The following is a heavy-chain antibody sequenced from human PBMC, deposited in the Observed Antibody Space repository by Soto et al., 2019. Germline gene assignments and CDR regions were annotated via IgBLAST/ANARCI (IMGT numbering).Heavy chain of an antibody. CDR3: ARAKQWLAGAFDI. V-gene: IGHV3-48*01. J-gene: IGHJ3*02. CDR1: GLPFSNYN. Sequence: EVQLVESGGGLVQPGGSLRLSCAASGLPFSNYNMNWVRQAPGKGLEWVSYISSSSTTIYYADSVKGRFTISRDNAKNSLYLQMNSLRAEDTAVYYCARAKQWLAGAFDIWGQGTMVTVSS. D-gene: IGHD6-19*01. CDR2: ISSSSTTI.